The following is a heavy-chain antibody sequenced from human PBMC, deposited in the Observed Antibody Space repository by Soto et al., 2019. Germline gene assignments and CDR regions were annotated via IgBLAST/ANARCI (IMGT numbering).Heavy chain of an antibody. CDR3: ARELSSAMPPY. J-gene: IGHJ4*02. CDR1: GFTFSSYS. D-gene: IGHD2-2*01. CDR2: ISISSSYI. Sequence: GGSLRLSCAASGFTFSSYSMNWVRQAPGKGLEWVSSISISSSYIYYADSVKGRFTISRDNAKNSLYLQMNSLRAEDTAVYYCARELSSAMPPYWGQGTLVTVSS. V-gene: IGHV3-21*01.